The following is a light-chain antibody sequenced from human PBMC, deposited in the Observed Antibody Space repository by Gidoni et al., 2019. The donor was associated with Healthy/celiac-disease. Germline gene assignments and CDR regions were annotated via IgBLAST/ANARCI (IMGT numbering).Light chain of an antibody. J-gene: IGLJ3*02. CDR3: SSYTSSSTFWV. CDR2: DVS. Sequence: QSGLTQPASVSGSPGQSITISCTGTSSDVGGYNYVSWYQQHPGKAPKLMIYDVSNRPSGVSNRFSGSKSGNTASLTISGLQAEDEADYYCSSYTSSSTFWVFGGGTKLTVL. CDR1: SSDVGGYNY. V-gene: IGLV2-14*03.